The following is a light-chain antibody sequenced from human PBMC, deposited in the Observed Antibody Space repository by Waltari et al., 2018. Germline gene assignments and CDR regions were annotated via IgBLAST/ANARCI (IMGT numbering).Light chain of an antibody. CDR3: HQYSSGYT. V-gene: IGKV1-NL1*01. Sequence: DIQMTQSPSSLSASVVDRVTITCRASQGISNYLAWFQQKPGKAPKLLLYSASKLEGGVPSRFSGSGSGTDYTLTISSLQPEDLAIYYCHQYSSGYTFGQGTKLEIK. J-gene: IGKJ2*01. CDR1: QGISNY. CDR2: SAS.